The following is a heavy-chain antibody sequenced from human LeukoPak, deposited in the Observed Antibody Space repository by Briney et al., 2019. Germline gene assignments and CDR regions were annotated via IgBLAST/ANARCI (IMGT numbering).Heavy chain of an antibody. J-gene: IGHJ4*02. D-gene: IGHD3-22*01. V-gene: IGHV1-8*03. CDR1: GYTFTIYD. Sequence: ASVKVSCKASGYTFTIYDINWVRQATGQGLEWMGWMNPNSGNTGYAQKFQGRVTITRNTSISTAYMELSSLRAEDTAVYYCARRAGDYSHPYDYWGQGTLVTVSS. CDR2: MNPNSGNT. CDR3: ARRAGDYSHPYDY.